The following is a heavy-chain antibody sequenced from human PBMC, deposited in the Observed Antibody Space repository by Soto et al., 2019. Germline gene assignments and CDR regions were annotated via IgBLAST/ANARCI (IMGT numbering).Heavy chain of an antibody. V-gene: IGHV5-51*01. D-gene: IGHD3-22*01. CDR2: IYPGDSDT. CDR3: ARRPYYDSSGYPNDY. CDR1: WYSFTHHR. Sequence: PRECLKISCEGFWYSFTHHRDCRVRQIPRKDLEWMGIIYPGDSDTRYSPSCQGQVTISADKSISTAYLQWSSLKASDTAMYYCARRPYYDSSGYPNDYWGQGTLVTVSS. J-gene: IGHJ4*02.